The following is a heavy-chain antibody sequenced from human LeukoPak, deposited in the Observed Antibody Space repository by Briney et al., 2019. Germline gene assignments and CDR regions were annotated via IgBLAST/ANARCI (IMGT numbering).Heavy chain of an antibody. V-gene: IGHV4-34*01. Sequence: SETLSLTCAVYGGSFSVYYWSWIRQPPGKGLECIGEINHSGSTNYNPSLQRRVTISVDTSKNQFSLKLCTVTAADTAVYYCARGPYCSGGSGYFGGGFDTWGEGTLVTVSS. J-gene: IGHJ5*02. CDR1: GGSFSVYY. D-gene: IGHD2-15*01. CDR2: INHSGST. CDR3: ARGPYCSGGSGYFGGGFDT.